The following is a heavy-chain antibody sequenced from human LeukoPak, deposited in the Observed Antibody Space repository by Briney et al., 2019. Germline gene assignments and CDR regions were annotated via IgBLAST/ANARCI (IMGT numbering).Heavy chain of an antibody. CDR3: ARHYDGTGYSLDC. CDR1: GFTFSSYW. Sequence: GGSLRVSCAASGFTFSSYWMTWVRQAPGKGLEWVANIKEDGSQKFYLDSVKGRFTISRDNAKDSLFLQMNSLRVEDTAVYYCARHYDGTGYSLDCWGQGTLVTVSS. D-gene: IGHD3-22*01. J-gene: IGHJ4*02. V-gene: IGHV3-7*01. CDR2: IKEDGSQK.